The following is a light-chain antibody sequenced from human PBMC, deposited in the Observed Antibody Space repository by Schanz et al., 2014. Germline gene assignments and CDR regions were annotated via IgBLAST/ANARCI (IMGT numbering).Light chain of an antibody. V-gene: IGLV1-40*01. J-gene: IGLJ1*01. CDR2: GNS. CDR3: AAWDNSLNGYV. CDR1: SSNIGAAND. Sequence: QSVLTQPPSVSGAPGQRVTISCTGSSSNIGAANDVHWYQQLPGTAPKLIIYGNSNRPSGVPDRFSGSKSGTSASLAINGLQSEDEADYYCAAWDNSLNGYVFGTGTKLTVL.